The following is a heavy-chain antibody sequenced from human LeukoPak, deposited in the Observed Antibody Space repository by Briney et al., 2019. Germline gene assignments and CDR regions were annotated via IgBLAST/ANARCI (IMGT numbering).Heavy chain of an antibody. J-gene: IGHJ4*02. Sequence: GGSLRLSCAASGFTFDDYAMHWVRQAPGKGLEWVSGISWNSGSIGYADSVKGRFTISRDNAKNSLYLQMNSLRAEDTGVYYCARRDRGMATIEYWGQGTLVTVPS. CDR1: GFTFDDYA. V-gene: IGHV3-9*01. CDR3: ARRDRGMATIEY. D-gene: IGHD5-18*01. CDR2: ISWNSGSI.